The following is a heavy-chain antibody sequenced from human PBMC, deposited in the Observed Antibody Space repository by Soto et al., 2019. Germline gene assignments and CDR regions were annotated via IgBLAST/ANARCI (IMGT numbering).Heavy chain of an antibody. CDR2: INAGNGNT. Sequence: SVKGSCKGVGYGFTGYAMHWVRQAPGQRLEWMGWINAGNGNTKYSQKFQGRVTITRDTSASTAYMELSSLRSEDTAVYYCARDLSLSDCSSTSCYTPERFYYYYGMDVWGQGTTVTVPS. V-gene: IGHV1-3*01. CDR1: GYGFTGYA. D-gene: IGHD2-2*02. J-gene: IGHJ6*02. CDR3: ARDLSLSDCSSTSCYTPERFYYYYGMDV.